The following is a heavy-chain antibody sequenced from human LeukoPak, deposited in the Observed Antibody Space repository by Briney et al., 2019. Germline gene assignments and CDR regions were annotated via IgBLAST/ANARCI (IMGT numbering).Heavy chain of an antibody. Sequence: SETLSLTCTVSGGSISSYYWSWIRQPPGKGLEWIGYIYYSGSTNYNPSLKSRVTISVGTSKNQFSLKLSSVTAADTAVYYCARGAAAPYYFDYWGQGTLVTVSS. D-gene: IGHD6-13*01. CDR1: GGSISSYY. CDR3: ARGAAAPYYFDY. CDR2: IYYSGST. J-gene: IGHJ4*02. V-gene: IGHV4-59*01.